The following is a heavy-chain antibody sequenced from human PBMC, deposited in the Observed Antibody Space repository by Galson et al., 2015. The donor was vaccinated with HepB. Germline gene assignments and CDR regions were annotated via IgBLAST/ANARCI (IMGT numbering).Heavy chain of an antibody. CDR3: ARSTVRNFDH. Sequence: SLRLSCATSGFIFRNFHLAWVRQAPGKGPEWVAHIQGYGGDKYYLDSVKGRFTISTDTASNSLFLQMSSLRPDDTGVYFCARSTVRNFDHWGRGTLVTVSP. D-gene: IGHD1-14*01. J-gene: IGHJ4*02. V-gene: IGHV3-7*03. CDR1: GFIFRNFH. CDR2: IQGYGGDK.